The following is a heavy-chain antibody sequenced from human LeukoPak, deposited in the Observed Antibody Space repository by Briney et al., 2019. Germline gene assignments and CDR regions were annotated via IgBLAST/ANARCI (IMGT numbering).Heavy chain of an antibody. D-gene: IGHD6-13*01. CDR3: ARSLDGIAASSDY. J-gene: IGHJ4*02. Sequence: GGSLRLSCAACGFTLSINYMIWVRQAPGKGLEWVSVIYSCGSTYYADSVKGRFTISRDNFKNTLYLQMNSLRGEDTGVYYCARSLDGIAASSDYWGQGTLVTVSS. CDR1: GFTLSINY. V-gene: IGHV3-53*01. CDR2: IYSCGST.